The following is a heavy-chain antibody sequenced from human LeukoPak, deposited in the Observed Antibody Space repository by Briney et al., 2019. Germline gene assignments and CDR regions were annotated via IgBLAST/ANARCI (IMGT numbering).Heavy chain of an antibody. CDR3: VRVKRGTIWYFDPDIYV. CDR2: TYYRSKFYN. CDR1: GDSVSNKNVA. V-gene: IGHV6-1*01. Sequence: SQTLSLTCAISGDSVSNKNVAWNWIRQSPSRGLEWLGRTYYRSKFYNDYAESVKSRITINPDTSKNQFSLQLDSMTPEDTAVYYCVRVKRGTIWYFDPDIYVWGQGTTVTVSS. D-gene: IGHD6-13*01. J-gene: IGHJ6*02.